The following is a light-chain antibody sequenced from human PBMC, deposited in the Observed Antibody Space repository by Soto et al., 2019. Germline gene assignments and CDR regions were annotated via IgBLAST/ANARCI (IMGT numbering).Light chain of an antibody. V-gene: IGKV4-1*01. J-gene: IGKJ1*01. CDR1: QSILKSSHNGDY. CDR3: QQYYTTPQS. CDR2: LES. Sequence: DIVMTQSPDSLAVSLGERAIINCKSSQSILKSSHNGDYLAWYQQKPGQPPKLLIYLESTRESGVPDRFSGSGSGTDFTLTSSSLQAEDVAVYYCQQYYTTPQSFGQGTKVEIK.